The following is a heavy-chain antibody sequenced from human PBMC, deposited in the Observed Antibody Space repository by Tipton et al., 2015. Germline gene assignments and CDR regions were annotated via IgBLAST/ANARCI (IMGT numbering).Heavy chain of an antibody. J-gene: IGHJ6*02. V-gene: IGHV6-1*01. D-gene: IGHD4-23*01. Sequence: GLVKPSQTLLFTCAISGDSVSSNSATWNWIRQSPSRGLEWLGRTYYRSKWYTDYAVSVKSRITVDPDTSKNQFFLQLNSVTPEDTAVYYCARDVDDYGGNSGPREYYGKDVWGQGTTVTVSS. CDR1: GDSVSSNSAT. CDR3: ARDVDDYGGNSGPREYYGKDV. CDR2: TYYRSKWYT.